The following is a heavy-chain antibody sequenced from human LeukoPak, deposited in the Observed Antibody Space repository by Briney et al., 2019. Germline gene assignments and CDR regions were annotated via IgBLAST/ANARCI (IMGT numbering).Heavy chain of an antibody. V-gene: IGHV3-53*01. CDR3: AGSAADPLYYFDY. CDR2: IYSGGST. Sequence: GGSLGLSCAASGFTLSSNYMSWVRQAPGKGLEGVSVIYSGGSTYYADSVKGRFTISRDNSKNTLYLQMNSLRAEDTAVYYCAGSAADPLYYFDYWGQGTLVTVSS. D-gene: IGHD6-13*01. J-gene: IGHJ4*02. CDR1: GFTLSSNY.